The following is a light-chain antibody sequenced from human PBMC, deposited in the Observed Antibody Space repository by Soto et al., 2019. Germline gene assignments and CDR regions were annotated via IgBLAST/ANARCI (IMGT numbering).Light chain of an antibody. V-gene: IGLV2-23*02. CDR2: EVD. J-gene: IGLJ2*01. CDR3: CTYEGHVPK. CDR1: TSDVAYYDL. Sequence: QSALAQPASVSGSPGQSITISCAGTTSDVAYYDLVSWYQQHPGRAPKLLIYEVDKRPSGISVRFSGSKSGATASLTISGLLPEDEAVYFCCTYEGHVPKFGGGTK.